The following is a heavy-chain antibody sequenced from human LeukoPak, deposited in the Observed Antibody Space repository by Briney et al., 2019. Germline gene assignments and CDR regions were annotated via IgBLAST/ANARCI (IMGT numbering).Heavy chain of an antibody. CDR2: IYYSGST. CDR1: GGSISSSSYY. J-gene: IGHJ3*02. Sequence: SETLSLTCTVSGGSISSSSYYWGWIRQPPGKGLEWIGSIYYSGSTYYNPSLKSRVTISVDTSKNQFSLKLSSVTAADTAVYYCAKGEGEDAFDIWGQGTMVTVSS. V-gene: IGHV4-39*07. D-gene: IGHD3-16*01. CDR3: AKGEGEDAFDI.